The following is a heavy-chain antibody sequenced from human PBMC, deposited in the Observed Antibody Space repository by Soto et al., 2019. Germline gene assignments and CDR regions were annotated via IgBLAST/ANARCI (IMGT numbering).Heavy chain of an antibody. CDR3: ARSDQVLFHFDF. Sequence: SETLSLTCTVSGASITSNYWSWILQPPGKGLAWIGHIYSRGTANYHPSLKSRVTVSADTSKNQFSLKLSSVTAADTAVYYCARSDQVLFHFDFWGQGTLVTVSS. CDR1: GASITSNY. J-gene: IGHJ4*02. V-gene: IGHV4-59*01. CDR2: IYSRGTA. D-gene: IGHD2-2*01.